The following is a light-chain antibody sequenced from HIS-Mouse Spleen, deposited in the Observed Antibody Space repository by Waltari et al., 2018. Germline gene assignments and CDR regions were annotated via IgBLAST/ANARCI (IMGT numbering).Light chain of an antibody. CDR1: SSDFGGYHY. Sequence: QSALTQPRSVSGSPGPSVTIPCTGTSSDFGGYHYVSWYQQHPGKAPKPMIYDVSKRPSGVPDRFSGSKSGNTASLTISGLQAEDEADYYCCSYAGSYTGVFGTGTKVTVL. V-gene: IGLV2-11*01. CDR2: DVS. CDR3: CSYAGSYTGV. J-gene: IGLJ1*01.